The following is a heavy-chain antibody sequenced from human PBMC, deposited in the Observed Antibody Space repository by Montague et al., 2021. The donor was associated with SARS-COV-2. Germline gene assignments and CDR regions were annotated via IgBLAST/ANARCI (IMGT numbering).Heavy chain of an antibody. CDR2: IHGRGDGT. Sequence: SLRLSCAASGFTFSTYGMYWVRQPPGKGLEWVSEIHGRGDGTYYADPVKGRFTISRDNSKNTLYLQMNSLRGEDTAVYYCARDQNYGMDVWGQGTTAIVSS. CDR1: GFTFSTYG. V-gene: IGHV3-23*01. J-gene: IGHJ6*02. CDR3: ARDQNYGMDV.